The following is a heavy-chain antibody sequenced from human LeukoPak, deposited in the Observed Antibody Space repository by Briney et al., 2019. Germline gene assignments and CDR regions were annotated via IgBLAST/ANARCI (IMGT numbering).Heavy chain of an antibody. V-gene: IGHV3-9*03. J-gene: IGHJ3*02. CDR2: ISWNSGSL. CDR3: AKDRGKYSGSYYTGAFDI. CDR1: GFTFDDYA. D-gene: IGHD1-26*01. Sequence: PGESLRLSCAASGFTFDDYAMQWVPQAPGKGLEWVSGISWNSGSLGYAASVKGRFTISRDNDKNSLYLKMNSMRAEDMALYYCAKDRGKYSGSYYTGAFDIWGQGTMVTVSS.